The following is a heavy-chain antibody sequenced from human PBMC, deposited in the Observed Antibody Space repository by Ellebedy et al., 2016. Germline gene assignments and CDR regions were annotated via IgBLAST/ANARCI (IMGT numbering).Heavy chain of an antibody. J-gene: IGHJ6*02. V-gene: IGHV3-64*01. CDR2: ISGNGIST. Sequence: GESLKISCVTSGFTFSSFAMHWVRQAPGKGLEYIAAISGNGISTYYANSVQGRITISRDNSNNTLYLQMGSLRPEDTAVYFCARDQVVRGVVGATLFHSDYHYAMDVWGQGTTVTVSS. CDR1: GFTFSSFA. CDR3: ARDQVVRGVVGATLFHSDYHYAMDV. D-gene: IGHD1-26*01.